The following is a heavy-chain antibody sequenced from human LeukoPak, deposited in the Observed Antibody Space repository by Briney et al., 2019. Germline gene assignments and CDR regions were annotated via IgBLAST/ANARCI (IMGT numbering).Heavy chain of an antibody. Sequence: SETLSLTCAVSGGSISSGGYSWSWIRQPPGKGLEWIGYIYHSGSTYYNPSLKSRVTISVDTSKNQFSLKLSSVTAADTAVYYCARDFQGKYYYYGMDVWGQGTTVTVSS. CDR1: GGSISSGGYS. CDR2: IYHSGST. V-gene: IGHV4-30-2*01. CDR3: ARDFQGKYYYYGMDV. D-gene: IGHD4-23*01. J-gene: IGHJ6*02.